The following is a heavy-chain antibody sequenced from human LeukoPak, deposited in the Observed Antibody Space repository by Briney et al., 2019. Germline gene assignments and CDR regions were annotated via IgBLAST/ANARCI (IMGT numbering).Heavy chain of an antibody. Sequence: GGSLRLSCAASGFAFSSYAMHWVRQAPGKGLEYVSAISSNGGSTYYANSVKGRFTISRDNSKNTLYLQMGSLRAEDMAVYYCARNRLRGYSGYDSYYFDYWGQGTLVTVSS. CDR3: ARNRLRGYSGYDSYYFDY. J-gene: IGHJ4*02. CDR1: GFAFSSYA. D-gene: IGHD5-12*01. CDR2: ISSNGGST. V-gene: IGHV3-64*01.